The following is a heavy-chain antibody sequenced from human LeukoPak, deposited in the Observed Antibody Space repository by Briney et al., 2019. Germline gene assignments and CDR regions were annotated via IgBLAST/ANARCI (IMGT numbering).Heavy chain of an antibody. D-gene: IGHD2-21*01. J-gene: IGHJ6*03. CDR2: ISGSGGST. CDR3: ARVARLYYYYMDV. V-gene: IGHV3-48*03. CDR1: GFTFSSYE. Sequence: PGGSLRLSCAASGFTFSSYEMNWVRQAPGKGLEWVSAISGSGGSTYYADSVKGRFTISRDNAKNSLYLQMNSLRAEDTAVYYCARVARLYYYYMDVWGKGTTVTVSS.